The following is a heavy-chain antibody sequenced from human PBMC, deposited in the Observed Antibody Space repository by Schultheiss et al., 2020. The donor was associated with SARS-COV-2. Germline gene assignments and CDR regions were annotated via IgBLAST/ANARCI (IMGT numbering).Heavy chain of an antibody. J-gene: IGHJ4*02. D-gene: IGHD2-15*01. V-gene: IGHV3-21*01. CDR1: GFTFSSYW. Sequence: GGSLRLSCAASGFTFSSYWMSWVRQAPGKGLEWVSSISSSSSYIYYADSVKGRFTISRDNSRNTLYLQMNSLRAEDTAVYYCARDRFSCTGSTCYGGFDYWGQGTLVTVSS. CDR2: ISSSSSYI. CDR3: ARDRFSCTGSTCYGGFDY.